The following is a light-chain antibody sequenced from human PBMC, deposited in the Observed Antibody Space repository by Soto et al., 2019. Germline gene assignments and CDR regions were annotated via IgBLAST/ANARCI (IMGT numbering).Light chain of an antibody. Sequence: SVMSQPPAASGPPGQSVTISCTATNSDVWSYNYVYCYQHHPSQAPKLMISAVSKRPSGFPYRFPGSKSGNTASLTVSWLQADDDAHYYCSSYAVSNNCVFGNGTKVTVL. CDR2: AVS. CDR3: SSYAVSNNCV. V-gene: IGLV2-8*01. CDR1: NSDVWSYNY. J-gene: IGLJ1*01.